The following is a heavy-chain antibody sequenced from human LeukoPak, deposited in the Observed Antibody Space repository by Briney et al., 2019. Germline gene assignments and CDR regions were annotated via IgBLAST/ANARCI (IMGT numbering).Heavy chain of an antibody. CDR1: GFTFSSYA. CDR3: AKDRPVRYFDWLPAFDI. V-gene: IGHV3-23*01. Sequence: GGSLRLSCAASGFTFSSYAMSWVRQAPGKGLEWVSAISGSGGSTYYADSVKGRFTISRDNSKNTLYLQMNSLRAEDTAVYYCAKDRPVRYFDWLPAFDIWGRGTMVTVSS. D-gene: IGHD3-9*01. CDR2: ISGSGGST. J-gene: IGHJ3*02.